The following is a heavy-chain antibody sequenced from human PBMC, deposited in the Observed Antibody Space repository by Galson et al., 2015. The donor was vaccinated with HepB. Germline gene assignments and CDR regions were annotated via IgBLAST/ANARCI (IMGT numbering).Heavy chain of an antibody. CDR3: ARDLYRSELLYFGEPSAPYQHKGMDV. J-gene: IGHJ6*02. D-gene: IGHD3-10*01. CDR1: GFSFSRHA. V-gene: IGHV3-30*04. Sequence: SLRLSRAASGFSFSRHAMYWVRQAPGKGLEWVAVILNDGSDKYYADSVKGRFTISRDNPKNTLYLQMNSLRGEDTAVYFCARDLYRSELLYFGEPSAPYQHKGMDVWGQGTTVTVSS. CDR2: ILNDGSDK.